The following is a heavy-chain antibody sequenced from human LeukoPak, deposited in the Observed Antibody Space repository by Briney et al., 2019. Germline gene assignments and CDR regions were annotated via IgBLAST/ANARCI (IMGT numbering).Heavy chain of an antibody. D-gene: IGHD6-19*01. J-gene: IGHJ4*02. CDR1: GFTFSSYA. CDR2: ISYDGSNK. CDR3: ARGGVYSSGSYYLYYFDY. Sequence: GGSLRLSCVASGFTFSSYAMHWVRQAPGKGLEWVTLISYDGSNKYYADSVKGRFTISRDNSKNTLYLQMNSLRAEDTAVYYCARGGVYSSGSYYLYYFDYWGQGTLVTVSS. V-gene: IGHV3-30-3*01.